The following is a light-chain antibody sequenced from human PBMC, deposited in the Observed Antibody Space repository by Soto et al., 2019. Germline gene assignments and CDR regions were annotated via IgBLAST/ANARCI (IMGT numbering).Light chain of an antibody. J-gene: IGKJ1*01. Sequence: EIVMTQSPSTLSVSPGERATLSCRASQSGSSNLAWYQQKPGQAPRLLIYGASTRATGIPARFSGSGSGTEFTLTISSLQSEDFAVYYCQQYNNWRGTFGQGTKVEIK. CDR3: QQYNNWRGT. CDR1: QSGSSN. V-gene: IGKV3-15*01. CDR2: GAS.